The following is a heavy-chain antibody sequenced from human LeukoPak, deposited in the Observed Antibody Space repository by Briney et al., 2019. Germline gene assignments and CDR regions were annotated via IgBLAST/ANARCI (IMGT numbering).Heavy chain of an antibody. Sequence: PGGSLRLSCTASGFTFSSYTMNWVRQAPGKGLEWVLLISSSSSDIYCADSVKGRFTISRDNANNALYLQISSLRADDTAVYYCARVYYGGSLDYWGQGTLVTVSS. J-gene: IGHJ4*02. V-gene: IGHV3-21*01. D-gene: IGHD4-23*01. CDR1: GFTFSSYT. CDR2: ISSSSSDI. CDR3: ARVYYGGSLDY.